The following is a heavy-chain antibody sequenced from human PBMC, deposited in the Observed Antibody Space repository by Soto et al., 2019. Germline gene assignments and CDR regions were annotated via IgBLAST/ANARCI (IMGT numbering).Heavy chain of an antibody. Sequence: GGSLRLSCEASGFTFSNYAMSWVRQAPGKGLEWVSTITGSSGATYYTDSVRGRFTISRDNSKNTLYLQMNNLRGEDTALYFCAKDRGLAAAGSLFDHWGQGTLVTVSS. CDR3: AKDRGLAAAGSLFDH. CDR2: ITGSSGAT. V-gene: IGHV3-23*01. D-gene: IGHD6-13*01. J-gene: IGHJ4*02. CDR1: GFTFSNYA.